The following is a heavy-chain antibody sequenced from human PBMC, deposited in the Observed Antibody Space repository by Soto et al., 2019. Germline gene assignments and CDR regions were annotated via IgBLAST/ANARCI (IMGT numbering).Heavy chain of an antibody. CDR3: ARGSSGSYRHYYYYGMDV. CDR2: IIPIFGTA. J-gene: IGHJ6*02. D-gene: IGHD1-26*01. Sequence: SVKVSCKASGGTFSSYAISWVRQAPGQGLEWMGGIIPIFGTANYAQKFQGRVTITADESTSTAYMELSSLRSEDTAVYYCARGSSGSYRHYYYYGMDVWGQGTTVTVS. CDR1: GGTFSSYA. V-gene: IGHV1-69*13.